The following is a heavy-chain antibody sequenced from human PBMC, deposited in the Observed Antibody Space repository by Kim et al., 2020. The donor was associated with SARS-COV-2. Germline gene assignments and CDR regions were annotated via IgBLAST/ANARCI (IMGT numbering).Heavy chain of an antibody. CDR1: GYTFTGYY. Sequence: ASVKVSCKASGYTFTGYYMHWVRQAPGQGLEWMGWINPNSGGTNYAQKFQGRVTMTRDTSISTAYMELSRLRSDDTAVYYCARLTTSWQGSGSYYTYYYMDVWGKGTTVTVSS. D-gene: IGHD3-10*01. V-gene: IGHV1-2*02. J-gene: IGHJ6*03. CDR2: INPNSGGT. CDR3: ARLTTSWQGSGSYYTYYYMDV.